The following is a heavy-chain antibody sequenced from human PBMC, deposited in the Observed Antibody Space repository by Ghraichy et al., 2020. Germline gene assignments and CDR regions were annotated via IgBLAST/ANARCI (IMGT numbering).Heavy chain of an antibody. CDR3: AGGIAAAGTFFEY. CDR2: ISSSSSYI. CDR1: GFTFSSYS. J-gene: IGHJ4*02. D-gene: IGHD6-13*01. V-gene: IGHV3-21*01. Sequence: ETLSLTCAASGFTFSSYSMNWVRQAPGKGLEWVSSISSSSSYIYYADSVKGRFTISRDNAKNSLYLQMNSLRAEDTAVYYCAGGIAAAGTFFEYWGQGTLVTVSS.